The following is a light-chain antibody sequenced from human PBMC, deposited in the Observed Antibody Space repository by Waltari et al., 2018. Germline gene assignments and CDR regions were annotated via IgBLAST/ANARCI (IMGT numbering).Light chain of an antibody. J-gene: IGLJ3*02. CDR2: VNSDGSH. Sequence: QLVLTQSPSASASLGASVKLTCTLDSGHSTNIITWHQQQPQKGPGYLMRVNSDGSHIKGDDIPYRLSGSSSSSGAERYLTISSVQSEDEADYYCQTGGHGTWVFGGGTKLTVL. CDR1: SGHSTNI. V-gene: IGLV4-69*01. CDR3: QTGGHGTWV.